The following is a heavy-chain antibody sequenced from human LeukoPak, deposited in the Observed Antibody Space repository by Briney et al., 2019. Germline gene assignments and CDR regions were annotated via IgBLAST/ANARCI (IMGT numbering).Heavy chain of an antibody. CDR3: AKQRQLLYTSGWYWFDP. D-gene: IGHD6-19*01. CDR1: GGSISSSTYY. V-gene: IGHV4-39*07. Sequence: PSETLSLTCTVSGGSISSSTYYWGWIRQPPGKGLEWIGGIFYSGSTYYNPSLKSRLTISVDTSKNHFSLRLNSVTAADTAVYYCAKQRQLLYTSGWYWFDPWGQGTLVTVSS. CDR2: IFYSGST. J-gene: IGHJ5*02.